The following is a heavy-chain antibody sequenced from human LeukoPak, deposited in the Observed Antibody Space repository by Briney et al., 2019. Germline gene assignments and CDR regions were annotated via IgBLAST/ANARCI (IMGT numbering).Heavy chain of an antibody. J-gene: IGHJ4*02. CDR1: GFTSSSYA. D-gene: IGHD2-21*01. Sequence: PGGSLRLSCAASGFTSSSYAMSWVRQAPGKGREWVSAISGRGGSTYYADSVKGRFTISRDNSKNTLYLQMNSLRAEDTAVYYCAKGSGEVVIADEDYWGQGTLVTVSS. CDR2: ISGRGGST. CDR3: AKGSGEVVIADEDY. V-gene: IGHV3-23*01.